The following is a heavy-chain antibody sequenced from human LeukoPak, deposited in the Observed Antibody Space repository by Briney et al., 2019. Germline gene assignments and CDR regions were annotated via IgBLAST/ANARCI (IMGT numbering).Heavy chain of an antibody. CDR2: IYSGGST. D-gene: IGHD2-8*01. V-gene: IGHV3-53*01. CDR1: GFTVSSNY. CDR3: ARGRVSYYYYMDV. J-gene: IGHJ6*03. Sequence: GGSLRLSCAASGFTVSSNYMSWVRQAPGKGLEWVSVIYSGGSTYYADSVKGRFTISRDNSKNTLYLQMNSLRAEDTAVYYCARGRVSYYYYMDVWGKGTTATVSS.